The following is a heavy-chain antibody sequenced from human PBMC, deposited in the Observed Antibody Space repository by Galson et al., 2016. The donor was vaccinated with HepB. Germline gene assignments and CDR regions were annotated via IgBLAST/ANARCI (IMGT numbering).Heavy chain of an antibody. V-gene: IGHV5-10-1*01. J-gene: IGHJ3*01. D-gene: IGHD3-3*01. CDR1: GYNFITYW. CDR2: IDPSDSYA. Sequence: QSGAEVKKPGESLRISCKVSGYNFITYWINWVRHMPGKGLEWMGRIDPSDSYATYGPSFQGHVTFSVDKSTSTVFLQWNSLRASDTAIYFCARPNTLGGLWIWGRVTMVTVSS. CDR3: ARPNTLGGLWI.